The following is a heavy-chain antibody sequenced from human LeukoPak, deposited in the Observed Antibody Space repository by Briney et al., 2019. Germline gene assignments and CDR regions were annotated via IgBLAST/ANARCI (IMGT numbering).Heavy chain of an antibody. CDR1: GFTVSSNY. V-gene: IGHV3-53*01. Sequence: GGSLRLSCAASGFTVSSNYMSWVRQAPGKGLEWVSVIYIGGSTYYADSVKGRFTISRDISKNTLYLQMNSLRAEDTAMYYCAKDHDSTGLYQDRDYWGQGTLVTISS. J-gene: IGHJ4*02. CDR2: IYIGGST. CDR3: AKDHDSTGLYQDRDY. D-gene: IGHD6-19*01.